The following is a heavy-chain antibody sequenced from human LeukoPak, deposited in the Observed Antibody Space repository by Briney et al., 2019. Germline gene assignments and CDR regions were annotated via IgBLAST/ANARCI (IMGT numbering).Heavy chain of an antibody. Sequence: PGGSLRLSCAASGFTFSTYRMSWVRQAPGKGLEWVANIKQDGSEKHYVDSVKGRLTISRDNAKNSLYLQMNSLRAEDTAVYYCARAVGYYDSSGYCCWGQGTLVTVSS. CDR1: GFTFSTYR. D-gene: IGHD3-22*01. V-gene: IGHV3-7*01. CDR3: ARAVGYYDSSGYCC. CDR2: IKQDGSEK. J-gene: IGHJ4*02.